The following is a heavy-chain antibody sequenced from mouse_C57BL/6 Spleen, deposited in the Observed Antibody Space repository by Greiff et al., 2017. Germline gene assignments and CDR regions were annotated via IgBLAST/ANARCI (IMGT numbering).Heavy chain of an antibody. D-gene: IGHD2-3*01. V-gene: IGHV7-1*01. Sequence: EVQGVESGGGLVQSGRSLRLSCATSGFTFSDFYMEWVRQAPGKGLEWIAASRNKANDYTTEYSASVKGRFIVSRDTSQSILYLQMNALRAEDTAIYYCARDAADGYYWYFDVWGTGTTVTVSS. J-gene: IGHJ1*03. CDR2: SRNKANDYTT. CDR3: ARDAADGYYWYFDV. CDR1: GFTFSDFY.